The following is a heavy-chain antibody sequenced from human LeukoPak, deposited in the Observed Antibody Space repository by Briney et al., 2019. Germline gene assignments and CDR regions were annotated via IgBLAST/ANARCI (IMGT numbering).Heavy chain of an antibody. D-gene: IGHD3-22*01. Sequence: GGSLRLSCAASGFTFSSYWMSWVRQAPGKGLEWVANIKQDGSEKYYVDSVKGRFTISRDNAKNSLYLQMNSLRAEDTAVYYCARLLYYYDSSGYSANFDYWGQGTLVTVSS. CDR1: GFTFSSYW. CDR3: ARLLYYYDSSGYSANFDY. CDR2: IKQDGSEK. V-gene: IGHV3-7*01. J-gene: IGHJ4*02.